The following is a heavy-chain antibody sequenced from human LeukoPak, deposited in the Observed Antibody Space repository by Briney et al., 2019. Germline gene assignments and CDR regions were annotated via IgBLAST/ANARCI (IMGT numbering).Heavy chain of an antibody. CDR1: GFTFSSYD. D-gene: IGHD4-17*01. J-gene: IGHJ6*02. CDR2: IGTAGDT. Sequence: PGGSLRLSCAASGFTFSSYDMHWVRQATGKGLEWVSAIGTAGDTYYPGSVKGRFTISRENAKNSSYLQMNSLRAGDTAVYYCARAPGDYGYYYYGMDVWGQGTTVTVSS. V-gene: IGHV3-13*01. CDR3: ARAPGDYGYYYYGMDV.